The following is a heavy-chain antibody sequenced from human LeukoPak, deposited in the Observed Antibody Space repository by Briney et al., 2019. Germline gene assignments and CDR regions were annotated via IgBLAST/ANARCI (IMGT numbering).Heavy chain of an antibody. CDR1: GGSISSSSYY. Sequence: SETLSLTCTVSGGSISSSSYYWGWIRQPPGKGLEWIGSIYYSGSTYYNPSLKSRVTISVDTSKNQFSLKLSSVTAADTAVYYCARDGIAAAGTLDYWGQGTLVTVSS. CDR3: ARDGIAAAGTLDY. CDR2: IYYSGST. V-gene: IGHV4-39*07. J-gene: IGHJ4*02. D-gene: IGHD6-13*01.